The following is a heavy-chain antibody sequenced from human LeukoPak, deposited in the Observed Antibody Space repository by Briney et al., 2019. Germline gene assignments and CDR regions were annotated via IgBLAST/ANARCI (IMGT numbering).Heavy chain of an antibody. CDR3: TAIRPDY. J-gene: IGHJ4*02. D-gene: IGHD2-21*02. Sequence: PGGSLRLSCAASGFTFSTSWMHWVGQAPGNGLVWFARIKRDVRSTDYADSGKGRFTISRDYANNILYLQMTSLRAEDTAVYYCTAIRPDYWGQGTVVTVSS. V-gene: IGHV3-74*01. CDR1: GFTFSTSW. CDR2: IKRDVRST.